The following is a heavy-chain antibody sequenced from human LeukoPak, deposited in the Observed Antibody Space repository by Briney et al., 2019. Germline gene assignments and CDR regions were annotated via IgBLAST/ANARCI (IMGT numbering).Heavy chain of an antibody. Sequence: SVKVSCKASGGTFSSYAISWVRQAPGQGLEWMGVIIPIFGTANYAQKFQGRVTITADESTSTAYMELSSLRSEDTDMYYYARDARGTGYSYGPFSYWGQGNLVTVSS. CDR1: GGTFSSYA. J-gene: IGHJ1*01. D-gene: IGHD5-18*01. CDR2: IIPIFGTA. CDR3: ARDARGTGYSYGPFSY. V-gene: IGHV1-69*13.